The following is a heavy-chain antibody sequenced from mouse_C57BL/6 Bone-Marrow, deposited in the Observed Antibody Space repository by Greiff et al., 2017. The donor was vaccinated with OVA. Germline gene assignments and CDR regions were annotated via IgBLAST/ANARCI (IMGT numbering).Heavy chain of an antibody. J-gene: IGHJ1*03. CDR1: GYTFTSYG. V-gene: IGHV1-81*01. Sequence: QVQLQQSGAELVRPGASVKLSCKASGYTFTSYGISWVKQRTGQGLEWIGEIYPRSGNTYYNEKFKGKATLTADKSSSTAYMELRSLTSEDSAVYFCAREHDGYPYWYFDVWGTGTTVTVSS. CDR2: IYPRSGNT. CDR3: AREHDGYPYWYFDV. D-gene: IGHD2-3*01.